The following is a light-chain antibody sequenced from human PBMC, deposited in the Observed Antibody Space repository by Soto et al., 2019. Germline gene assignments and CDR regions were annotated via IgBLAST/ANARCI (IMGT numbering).Light chain of an antibody. Sequence: EIVLTQSPATLSLSPGERATLSCRASQSVTNYVAWYQQKPGQAPRLLIYDASNRATGIPARFSGSGSGTDFTLTISSLAHEDVGVYYCQQRDDLYTFGQGTKLEIK. CDR1: QSVTNY. V-gene: IGKV3-11*01. CDR2: DAS. J-gene: IGKJ2*01. CDR3: QQRDDLYT.